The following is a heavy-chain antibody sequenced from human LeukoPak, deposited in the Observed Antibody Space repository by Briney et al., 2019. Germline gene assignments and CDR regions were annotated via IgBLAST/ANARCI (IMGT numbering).Heavy chain of an antibody. D-gene: IGHD3-22*01. CDR3: AKEGRYDTSAYRAFDI. V-gene: IGHV3-30*18. CDR2: ISYDGSNK. CDR1: GFTFSSYG. J-gene: IGHJ3*02. Sequence: PGRSLRLSCAASGFTFSSYGMHWVRQAPGKGLEWVAVISYDGSNKYYADSVKGRFTISRDNSKNTLYLQMNSQRAEDTAVYYCAKEGRYDTSAYRAFDIWGQGTVVTVSS.